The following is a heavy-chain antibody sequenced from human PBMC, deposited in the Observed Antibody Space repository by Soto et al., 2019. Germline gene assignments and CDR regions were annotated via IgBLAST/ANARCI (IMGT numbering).Heavy chain of an antibody. CDR2: ISSGGSYI. CDR3: TRDQGGSYDSWFDP. V-gene: IGHV3-21*01. CDR1: FTFSMYS. J-gene: IGHJ5*02. Sequence: EVQVVESGGGLVLPGGSLRLSCSFTFSMYSMSWVRQAPGKGLEWVASISSGGSYIKYADSVKGRFTISRDNAKNSVSLQMTSLRVDDTAVYFCTRDQGGSYDSWFDPRGQGTLVTVSS. D-gene: IGHD1-26*01.